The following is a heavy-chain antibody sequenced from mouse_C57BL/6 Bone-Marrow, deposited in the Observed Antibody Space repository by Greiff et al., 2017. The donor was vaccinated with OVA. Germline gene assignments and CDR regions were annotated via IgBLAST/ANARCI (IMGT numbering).Heavy chain of an antibody. CDR3: ARGVGVLGELGSFAY. D-gene: IGHD4-1*01. CDR2: IDPNSGGT. Sequence: QVQLQQPGAELVKPGASVKLSCKASGYTFTSYWMHWVKQRPGRGLEWIGRIDPNSGGTKYNEKFKSKATLTVDKPSRTASMQLSSLTSEDSAVYCCARGVGVLGELGSFAYWGQGTLVTVSA. J-gene: IGHJ3*01. CDR1: GYTFTSYW. V-gene: IGHV1-72*01.